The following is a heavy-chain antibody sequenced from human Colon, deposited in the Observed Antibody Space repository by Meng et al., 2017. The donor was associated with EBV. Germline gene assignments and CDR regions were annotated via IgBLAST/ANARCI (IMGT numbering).Heavy chain of an antibody. CDR1: GGSLIGYY. J-gene: IGHJ4*02. CDR3: ARTFGYCSNNNCPRTLGY. V-gene: IGHV4-34*02. D-gene: IGHD2-2*03. Sequence: VQLKQWGRGWLKPSGTLSLPVGFSGGSLIGYYWGWIRHFPGRTLEFIGDINHSGSANYNPSLRSRVTISVDTSKNQIFLNLHSVTAADTAVYHCARTFGYCSNNNCPRTLGYWGQGTLVTVSS. CDR2: INHSGSA.